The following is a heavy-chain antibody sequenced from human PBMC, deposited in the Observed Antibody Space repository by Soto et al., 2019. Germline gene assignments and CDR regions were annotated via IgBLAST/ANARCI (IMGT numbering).Heavy chain of an antibody. CDR3: ARDLYSGYGEDYYYGMDV. D-gene: IGHD5-12*01. J-gene: IGHJ6*02. CDR1: GFTFSSYS. V-gene: IGHV3-21*01. CDR2: ISSSSGYI. Sequence: PGGSLRLSCAASGFTFSSYSMNWVRQAPGKGLEWVSSISSSSGYIYYADSVKGRFTISRDNAKNSLYLQMNSLRAEDTAVYYCARDLYSGYGEDYYYGMDVWGQGTTVTVSS.